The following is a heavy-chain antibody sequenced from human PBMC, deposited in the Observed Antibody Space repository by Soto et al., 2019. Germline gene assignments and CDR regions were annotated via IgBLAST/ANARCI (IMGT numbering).Heavy chain of an antibody. CDR2: ISYDGSNK. J-gene: IGHJ4*02. Sequence: ESGGGVVQPGRSLRLSCAASGFTFSSYAMHWVRQAPGKGLEWVAVISYDGSNKYYADSVKGRFTISRDNSKNTLYLQMNSLRAEDTAVYYCARDYYYDSSGPPDYWGQGTLVTVSS. D-gene: IGHD3-22*01. CDR1: GFTFSSYA. CDR3: ARDYYYDSSGPPDY. V-gene: IGHV3-30-3*01.